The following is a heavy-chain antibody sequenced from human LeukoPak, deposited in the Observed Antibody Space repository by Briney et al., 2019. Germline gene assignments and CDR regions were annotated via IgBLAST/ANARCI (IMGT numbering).Heavy chain of an antibody. CDR3: AKRGVVIRVILVGFHKEAYYFDS. J-gene: IGHJ4*02. V-gene: IGHV3-23*01. Sequence: GGSLRLSCAASGFTFSGYGMHWVRQAPGKGLEWVAGISGSGGSTNYADSVKGRFTISRDNPKNTLFLQMNSLRAEDTAVYFCAKRGVVIRVILVGFHKEAYYFDSWGQGALVTVSS. CDR1: GFTFSGYG. D-gene: IGHD3-22*01. CDR2: ISGSGGST.